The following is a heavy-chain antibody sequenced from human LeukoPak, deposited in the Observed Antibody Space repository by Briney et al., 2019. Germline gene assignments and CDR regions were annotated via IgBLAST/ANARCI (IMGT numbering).Heavy chain of an antibody. Sequence: SETLSLTCTVSGGSISSYYWSWFRKPPGKGREGIGYIYYSGSTNYSPSLKSRVIIAVDTSKNQFSLRLSSMTTADTAVYYCARGGLESGYHSNDAFDIWGQGTLVSVSS. CDR1: GGSISSYY. CDR3: ARGGLESGYHSNDAFDI. D-gene: IGHD3-22*01. J-gene: IGHJ3*02. V-gene: IGHV4-59*01. CDR2: IYYSGST.